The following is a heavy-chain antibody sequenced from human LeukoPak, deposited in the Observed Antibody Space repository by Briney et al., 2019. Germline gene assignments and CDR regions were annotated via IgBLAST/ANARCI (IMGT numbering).Heavy chain of an antibody. CDR3: AGTRRYCSGGSCYNWFDP. D-gene: IGHD2-15*01. CDR2: IYASGST. J-gene: IGHJ5*02. CDR1: GDSISSDVYY. Sequence: PSETLSLTCSVSGDSISSDVYYWSWIRQPAGKGLEWIGRIYASGSTTYNSSLKSRVTISIDTAKNQFSLKLTYVTAADTAVYYCAGTRRYCSGGSCYNWFDPWGQGTLVTVS. V-gene: IGHV4-61*02.